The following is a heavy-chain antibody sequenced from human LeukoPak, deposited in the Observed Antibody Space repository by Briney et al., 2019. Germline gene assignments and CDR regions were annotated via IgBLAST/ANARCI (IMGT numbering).Heavy chain of an antibody. D-gene: IGHD5-18*01. CDR1: GYSISSGYY. J-gene: IGHJ6*02. CDR2: IYHSGST. Sequence: SETLSLTCTVSGYSISSGYYWGWIRQPPGKGLEWIGSIYHSGSTYYNPSLKSRVTISVDTSKNQFSLKLSSVTAADTAVYYCAREDRQLWSPGAYYGMDVWGQGTTVTVSS. V-gene: IGHV4-38-2*02. CDR3: AREDRQLWSPGAYYGMDV.